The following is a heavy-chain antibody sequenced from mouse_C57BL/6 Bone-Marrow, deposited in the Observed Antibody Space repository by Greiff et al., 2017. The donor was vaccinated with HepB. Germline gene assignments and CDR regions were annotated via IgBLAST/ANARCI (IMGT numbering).Heavy chain of an antibody. CDR3: AIGDSSGYPFAY. J-gene: IGHJ3*01. Sequence: QVQLQQPGAELVKPGASVKVSCKASGYTFTSYWMHWVKQRPGQGLEWIGRIHPSDSDPNYNQKFKGKATLTVDKSSSTAYMQLSSLTSEDSAVYYCAIGDSSGYPFAYWGQGTLVTVSA. CDR1: GYTFTSYW. CDR2: IHPSDSDP. V-gene: IGHV1-74*01. D-gene: IGHD3-2*02.